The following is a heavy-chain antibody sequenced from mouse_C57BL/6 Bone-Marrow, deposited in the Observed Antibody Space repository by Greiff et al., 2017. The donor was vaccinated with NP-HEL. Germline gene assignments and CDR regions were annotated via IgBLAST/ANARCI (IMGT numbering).Heavy chain of an antibody. CDR2: IYPYNGGH. CDR3: ARELITTVVYWYFDV. D-gene: IGHD1-1*01. Sequence: EVQLQQSGPELVKPGASVKMSCKASGYTFTDYYMHWVKQSHGTSLEWIGYIYPYNGGHGYNQKFKGKATLTVDKSSSTAYMERRSLTSEDSAVYYCARELITTVVYWYFDVWGTGTTVTVSS. V-gene: IGHV1-34*01. CDR1: GYTFTDYY. J-gene: IGHJ1*03.